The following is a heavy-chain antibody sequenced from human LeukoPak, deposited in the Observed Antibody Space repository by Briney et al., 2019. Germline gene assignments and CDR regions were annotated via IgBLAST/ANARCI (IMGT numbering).Heavy chain of an antibody. CDR3: ARNTNYFGSGNSFDY. CDR1: GYTFTSYD. V-gene: IGHV1-8*01. D-gene: IGHD3-10*01. CDR2: MNPNSGNT. J-gene: IGHJ4*02. Sequence: ASVKVSCKASGYTFTSYDINWVRQATGQGLGWMGWMNPNSGNTGYAQKFQGRVTMTRNTSIGTAYMELSSLRSEDTAVYYCARNTNYFGSGNSFDYWGQGTLVTVSS.